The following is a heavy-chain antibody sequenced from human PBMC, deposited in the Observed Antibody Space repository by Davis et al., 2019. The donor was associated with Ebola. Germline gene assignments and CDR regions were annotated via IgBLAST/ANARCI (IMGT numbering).Heavy chain of an antibody. D-gene: IGHD6-13*01. V-gene: IGHV4-39*01. CDR2: IYYSGST. CDR3: ARLNGDSSSNDY. J-gene: IGHJ4*02. CDR1: GGSISSYY. Sequence: GSLRLSCTVSGGSISSYYWGWIRQPPGKGLEWIGSIYYSGSTYYNPSLKSRVTISVDTSKNQFSLKLSSVTAADTAVYYCARLNGDSSSNDYWGQGTLVTVSS.